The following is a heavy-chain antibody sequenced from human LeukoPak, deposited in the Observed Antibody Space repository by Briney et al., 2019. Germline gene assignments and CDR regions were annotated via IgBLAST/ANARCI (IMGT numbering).Heavy chain of an antibody. CDR2: VNPKNGDT. CDR3: ARGLGTYWGKDFLNWFDP. V-gene: IGHV1-8*01. Sequence: ASVKVSCKTSGYTFTTFDINWVRQASGQGLEWMGWVNPKNGDTGFAQKFRGRVTMTRNTSLTTAYMELTSLKSEDTAVYFCARGLGTYWGKDFLNWFDPWGQGTLVTVSS. D-gene: IGHD3-16*01. J-gene: IGHJ5*02. CDR1: GYTFTTFD.